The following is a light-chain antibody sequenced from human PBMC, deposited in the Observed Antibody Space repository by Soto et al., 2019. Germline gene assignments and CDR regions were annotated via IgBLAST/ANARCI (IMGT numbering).Light chain of an antibody. V-gene: IGKV1-39*01. CDR3: QQGSTTPIT. Sequence: DIQMTQSPSSLSASVGDRVTITCRASQSISSYLNWYQQKPGKAPKPLIYAASRLQSGVPSRFSGSGSGTDFTLTISSLQPEDFSTYYCQQGSTTPITFGLGTRLEI. CDR1: QSISSY. J-gene: IGKJ5*01. CDR2: AAS.